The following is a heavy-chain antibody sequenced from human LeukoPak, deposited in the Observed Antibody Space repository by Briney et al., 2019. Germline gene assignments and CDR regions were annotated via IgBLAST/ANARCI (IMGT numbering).Heavy chain of an antibody. CDR3: AKGLWFGEFRDLGY. CDR2: ISYDGSNK. J-gene: IGHJ4*02. D-gene: IGHD3-10*01. V-gene: IGHV3-30*18. Sequence: GGSLRLSCAASGFTFSSYGMHWVRQAPGKGLEWVAVISYDGSNKYYADPVKGRFTISRDNSKNTLYLQMNSLRAEDTAVYYCAKGLWFGEFRDLGYWGQGTLVTVSS. CDR1: GFTFSSYG.